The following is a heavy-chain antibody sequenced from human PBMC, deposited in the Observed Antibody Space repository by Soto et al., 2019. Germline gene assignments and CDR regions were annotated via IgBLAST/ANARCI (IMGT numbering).Heavy chain of an antibody. CDR2: IIPLFGTA. J-gene: IGHJ6*02. CDR3: ARSLGAAGGMDV. V-gene: IGHV1-69*12. CDR1: GGTFSSYA. D-gene: IGHD6-13*01. Sequence: QVQLVQSGAEVKKPGSSVKVSCKASGGTFSSYAISWVRQAPGQGLEWMGGIIPLFGTANYAQKFQGSVTITADESRSTAYMELSSLRSEDTAVYYGARSLGAAGGMDVWGQGTTVTVSS.